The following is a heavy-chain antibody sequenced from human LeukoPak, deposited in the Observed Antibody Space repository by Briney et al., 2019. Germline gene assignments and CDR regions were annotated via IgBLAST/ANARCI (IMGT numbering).Heavy chain of an antibody. CDR1: GYTFTSYG. Sequence: GASVKVSCKASGYTFTSYGISWVRQAPGQGLEWMGWISAYNGNTNYAQKLQGRVTMTTDTSTSTAYMELRSLRSDDTAVYYCARDLGYGDLYYYYGMDVWGQGTTVTVSS. CDR3: ARDLGYGDLYYYYGMDV. J-gene: IGHJ6*02. V-gene: IGHV1-18*01. CDR2: ISAYNGNT. D-gene: IGHD4-17*01.